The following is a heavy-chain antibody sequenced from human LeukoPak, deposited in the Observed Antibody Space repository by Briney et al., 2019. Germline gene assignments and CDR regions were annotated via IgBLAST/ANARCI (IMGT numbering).Heavy chain of an antibody. CDR1: GFTFSTYW. CDR3: ARHLNYYLDY. V-gene: IGHV3-74*01. CDR2: ISSDGSIT. D-gene: IGHD3-10*01. J-gene: IGHJ4*02. Sequence: GGSLRLSCAASGFTFSTYWMHWVRQAPGKELVWVSRISSDGSITGYADSVKGRFTISRDNAKNTLYLQMNSLRAEDTAVYYCARHLNYYLDYWGQGTLVTVSS.